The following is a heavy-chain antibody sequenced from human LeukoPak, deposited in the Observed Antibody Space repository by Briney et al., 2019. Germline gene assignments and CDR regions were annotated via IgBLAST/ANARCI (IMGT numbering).Heavy chain of an antibody. CDR3: AKELRGYSYSFEN. D-gene: IGHD5-12*01. J-gene: IGHJ4*02. CDR1: GFTFNDYG. V-gene: IGHV3-30*18. Sequence: HSGGSLRLSCAASGFTFNDYGTHWVRQAPGKGLEWVAVISYDGSNKFYADSVKGRFTISRDNSKNMLYLQMNSLRAEDTAVYYCAKELRGYSYSFENWGQGTLVTVSS. CDR2: ISYDGSNK.